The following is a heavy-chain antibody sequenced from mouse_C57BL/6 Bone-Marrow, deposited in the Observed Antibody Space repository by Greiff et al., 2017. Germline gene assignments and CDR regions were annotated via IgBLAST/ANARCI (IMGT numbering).Heavy chain of an antibody. D-gene: IGHD1-1*01. V-gene: IGHV1-4*01. CDR3: ARSLHIYYYGSSYWYCDV. Sequence: QVQLQQSGAELARPGASVKMSCKASGYTFTSYTMHWVKQRPGPGLEWIGYINPSSGYTKYNQKVKDKATLTADKSSSTAYMQQSRLTSEDSAVYYYARSLHIYYYGSSYWYCDVWGKGTTVTVSS. J-gene: IGHJ1*03. CDR1: GYTFTSYT. CDR2: INPSSGYT.